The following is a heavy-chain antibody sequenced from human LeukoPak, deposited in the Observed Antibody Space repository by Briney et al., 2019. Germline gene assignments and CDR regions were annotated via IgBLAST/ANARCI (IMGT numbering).Heavy chain of an antibody. CDR1: GGSISSYY. Sequence: PSETLSLTCTVSGGSISSYYWSWIRRPPGKGLEWIGYIYYSGSTNYNPSLKSRVTISVDTSKNQFSLKLSSVTAADTAVYYCARRGPVVVPAAIRWFDPWGQGTLVTVSS. CDR2: IYYSGST. J-gene: IGHJ5*02. V-gene: IGHV4-59*12. D-gene: IGHD2-2*01. CDR3: ARRGPVVVPAAIRWFDP.